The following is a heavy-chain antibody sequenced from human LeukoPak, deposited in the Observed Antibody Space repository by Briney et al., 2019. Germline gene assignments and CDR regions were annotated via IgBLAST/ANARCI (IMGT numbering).Heavy chain of an antibody. D-gene: IGHD3-22*01. CDR1: GGSISSYY. Sequence: PSETLSLTCTVSGGSISSYYWSWIRQPPGKGLEWIGYSYYSGSTNYNPSLKSRVTISVDTSKNQFSLKLSSVTAADTAVYYCAGDYYDSSGYPINYFDYWGQGTLVTVSS. J-gene: IGHJ4*02. CDR2: SYYSGST. CDR3: AGDYYDSSGYPINYFDY. V-gene: IGHV4-59*01.